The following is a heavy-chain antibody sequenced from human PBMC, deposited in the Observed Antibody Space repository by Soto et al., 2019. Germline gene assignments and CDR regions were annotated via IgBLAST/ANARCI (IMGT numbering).Heavy chain of an antibody. CDR2: IYYLGST. J-gene: IGHJ4*02. V-gene: IGHV4-59*01. CDR1: GGSMSEYF. D-gene: IGHD3-10*01. CDR3: ARDGYDGSGSPYPAY. Sequence: GTLSLTGRVSGGSMSEYFWSWMRQSPGKGLEWIGYIYYLGSTDYNPSLKSRVTISVDTSKRQFSLRLTSVTAADTAVYYCARDGYDGSGSPYPAYWGPGTQVTVSS.